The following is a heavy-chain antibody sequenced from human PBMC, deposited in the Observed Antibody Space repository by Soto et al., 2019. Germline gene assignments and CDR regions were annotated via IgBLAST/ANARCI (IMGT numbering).Heavy chain of an antibody. CDR2: IYYSGNT. D-gene: IGHD6-13*01. CDR1: GDSISSYY. Sequence: SETLSLTCTVSGDSISSYYWSWIRQPPGKGLEWIGYIYYSGNTNSNPSLKSRVTISIDTSKNQFSLKLRSVTAADTAVYYCARGLRDSSWYFDFWGQGSLVTVS. J-gene: IGHJ4*02. V-gene: IGHV4-59*01. CDR3: ARGLRDSSWYFDF.